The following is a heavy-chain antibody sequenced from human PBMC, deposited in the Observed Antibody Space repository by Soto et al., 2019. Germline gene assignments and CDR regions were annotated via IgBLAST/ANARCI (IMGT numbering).Heavy chain of an antibody. CDR2: ISYDGSNK. V-gene: IGHV3-30-3*01. J-gene: IGHJ6*02. CDR1: GFTFSSYA. CDR3: ARGGAVTTGDYGMDV. D-gene: IGHD4-17*01. Sequence: QVQLVESGGGVVQPGRSLRLSCAASGFTFSSYAMHWVRQAPGKGLEWVAVISYDGSNKYYADSVKGRFTISRDNSKNPLYLQMNSLRAEDTGVYYCARGGAVTTGDYGMDVWGQGTTVTVSS.